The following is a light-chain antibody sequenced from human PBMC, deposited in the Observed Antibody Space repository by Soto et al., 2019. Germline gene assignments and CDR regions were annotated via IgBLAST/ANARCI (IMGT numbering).Light chain of an antibody. CDR1: SSDVGSYNL. CDR2: EGD. J-gene: IGLJ1*01. Sequence: QSALTQPASVSGSPGQSITISCTGTSSDVGSYNLVSWYQQHPGKAPKLMIYEGDKRPSGVSNRFSASKSGNTASLTISGLHTEDEADYYCCSYAASRTYVFGTGNKVTVL. V-gene: IGLV2-23*01. CDR3: CSYAASRTYV.